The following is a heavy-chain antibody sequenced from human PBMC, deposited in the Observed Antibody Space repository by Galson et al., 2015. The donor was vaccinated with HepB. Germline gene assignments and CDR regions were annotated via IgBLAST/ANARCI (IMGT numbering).Heavy chain of an antibody. Sequence: SLRLSCAASEFTFSNYAMHWVRQAPGKGLEWVAVISYDGSNKNYADSVKGRFTISRDNSKKTLYLQMDRLRAEDTAVYYCAKGGLGIYWYFDLWGRGTLVTVSS. CDR3: AKGGLGIYWYFDL. J-gene: IGHJ2*01. CDR1: EFTFSNYA. D-gene: IGHD7-27*01. V-gene: IGHV3-30*18. CDR2: ISYDGSNK.